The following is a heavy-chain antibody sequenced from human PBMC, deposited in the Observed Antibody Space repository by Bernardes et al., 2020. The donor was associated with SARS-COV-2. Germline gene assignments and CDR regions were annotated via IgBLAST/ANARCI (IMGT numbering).Heavy chain of an antibody. J-gene: IGHJ3*01. CDR1: GFSFDVFA. D-gene: IGHD2-21*01. Sequence: GGSLRLSCASSGFSFDVFAMHWVRQAPGTGLAWVAGILYDGRNKFYADSVKGRFTISRDNSKNTLSLEMNSLRREDSAAYYCARAICGATTCQGRDGFDVWGQGTVVSVSS. CDR2: ILYDGRNK. CDR3: ARAICGATTCQGRDGFDV. V-gene: IGHV3-30*04.